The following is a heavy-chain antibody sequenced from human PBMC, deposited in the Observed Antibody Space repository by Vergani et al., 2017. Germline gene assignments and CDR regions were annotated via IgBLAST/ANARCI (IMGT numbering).Heavy chain of an antibody. D-gene: IGHD6-19*01. Sequence: EVQLVESGGGLVQPGGSLRLSCAASGFTFSSYEMNWVRQAPGKGLEWVSAISGSGGSTYYADSVKGRFTISRDNSKNTLYLQMNSLRAEDTAVYYCAKGLKPVIAVAGTAGYWGQGTLVTVSS. CDR2: ISGSGGST. CDR3: AKGLKPVIAVAGTAGY. J-gene: IGHJ4*02. V-gene: IGHV3-23*04. CDR1: GFTFSSYE.